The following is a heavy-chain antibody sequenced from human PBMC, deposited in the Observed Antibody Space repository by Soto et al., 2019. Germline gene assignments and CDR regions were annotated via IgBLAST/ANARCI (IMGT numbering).Heavy chain of an antibody. CDR2: IYHSGTT. J-gene: IGHJ4*02. D-gene: IGHD1-26*01. CDR1: GDSISSGYH. Sequence: ETLSLTCAVPGDSISSGYHWAWIRQPPGKGLEWVASIYHSGTTYYNPSLTSRVTISVDTSKNQFSLKLTSVTAADTAIYYCAVGGTYTGFDYWGQGTLVTVSS. V-gene: IGHV4-38-2*01. CDR3: AVGGTYTGFDY.